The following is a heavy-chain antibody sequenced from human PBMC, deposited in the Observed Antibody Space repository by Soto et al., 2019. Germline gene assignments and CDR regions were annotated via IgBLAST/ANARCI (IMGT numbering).Heavy chain of an antibody. CDR1: GYTFTSYD. CDR3: ARGSKSGTRFLEWLTLAHYMDV. V-gene: IGHV1-8*01. J-gene: IGHJ6*03. Sequence: ASVKVSCKASGYTFTSYDINWVRQATGQGLEWMGWMNPNSGNTGYAQKFQGRVTMTRKTSISTAYMELSSLRSEDTAVYYCARGSKSGTRFLEWLTLAHYMDVWGKGTTVTVSS. D-gene: IGHD3-3*01. CDR2: MNPNSGNT.